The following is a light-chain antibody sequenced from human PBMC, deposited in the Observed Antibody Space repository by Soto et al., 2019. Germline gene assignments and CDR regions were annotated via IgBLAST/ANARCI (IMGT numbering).Light chain of an antibody. J-gene: IGLJ3*02. Sequence: QLVLTQSPSASASLGASVKLTCTLSSGHSSYAIAWHQQQPEKGPRYLVNLNSDGSHSKGDGIPDRFSGSSSGAERYLTISSLQSEDEADYYCGSYAGSNTWAFGGGTKLTVL. CDR2: LNSDGSH. CDR3: GSYAGSNTWA. V-gene: IGLV4-69*01. CDR1: SGHSSYA.